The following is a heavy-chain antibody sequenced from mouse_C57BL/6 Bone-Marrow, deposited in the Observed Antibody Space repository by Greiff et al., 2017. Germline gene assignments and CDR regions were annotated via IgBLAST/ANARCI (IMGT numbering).Heavy chain of an antibody. CDR2: ISDGGSYT. D-gene: IGHD1-1*01. V-gene: IGHV5-4*01. CDR3: ARESSSPMDY. CDR1: GFTFSSYA. J-gene: IGHJ4*01. Sequence: EVMLVESGGGLVKPGGSLKLSCAASGFTFSSYAMSWVRQTPEKRLEWVATISDGGSYTYYPDNVKGRFTISRDNAKNNLYLHMSHLKSADTSLYDCARESSSPMDYWGQGTSVTVSS.